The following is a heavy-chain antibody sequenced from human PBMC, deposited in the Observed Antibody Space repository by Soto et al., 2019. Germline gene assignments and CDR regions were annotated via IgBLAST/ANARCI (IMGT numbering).Heavy chain of an antibody. CDR2: IKQDGSEK. CDR3: ERILNLGGDYAYAFDI. V-gene: IGHV3-7*01. CDR1: GFTFSSYW. J-gene: IGHJ3*02. D-gene: IGHD4-17*01. Sequence: EVQLVESGGGLVQPGGSLRLSCAASGFTFSSYWMSWVRQAPGKGLEWVANIKQDGSEKYYVDSVKGRFTISRDNAKNSLYLQMNCLRAEDTAVYYCERILNLGGDYAYAFDIWGQGTMVTVSS.